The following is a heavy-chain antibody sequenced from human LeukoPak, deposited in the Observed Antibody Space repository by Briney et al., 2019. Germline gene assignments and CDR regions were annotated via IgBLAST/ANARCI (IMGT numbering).Heavy chain of an antibody. J-gene: IGHJ3*02. CDR2: MNPNSGNT. CDR1: GYTFTSYD. V-gene: IGHV1-8*03. Sequence: ASVKVSCKASGYTFTSYDINWMRQATGQGLEWMGWMNPNSGNTGYAQKFQGRVTITRNTSISTAYMELSSLRSEDTAVYYCARVWRVGERAKDSSGYLDIWGQGTMVTVSS. CDR3: ARVWRVGERAKDSSGYLDI. D-gene: IGHD3-22*01.